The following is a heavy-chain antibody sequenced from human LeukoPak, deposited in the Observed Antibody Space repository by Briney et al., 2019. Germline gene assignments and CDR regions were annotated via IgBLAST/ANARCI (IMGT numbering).Heavy chain of an antibody. J-gene: IGHJ4*02. CDR1: GFTFNNYN. V-gene: IGHV3-21*01. Sequence: GGSLRLSCATSGFTFNNYNMNWVRQAPGRALEWVSSITSSSTYIYYADSVKGRFTISRDNAKNSLYLQMNSLRAEDTAVYYCARDRSDDYWGQGTLVTVSS. CDR2: ITSSSTYI. CDR3: ARDRSDDY.